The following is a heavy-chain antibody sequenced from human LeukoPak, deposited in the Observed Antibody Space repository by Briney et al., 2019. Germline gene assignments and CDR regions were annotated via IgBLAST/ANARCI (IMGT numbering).Heavy chain of an antibody. Sequence: PSETLSLTCTVSGGSISSSSYHWGWIRQPPGKGLEWIGSIYYSGSTYYNPSLKSRVTISVDTSKNQFSLKLSSVTAADTAVYYCARHRAHWDTYYFDYWGQGTLVTASS. D-gene: IGHD1/OR15-1a*01. CDR3: ARHRAHWDTYYFDY. V-gene: IGHV4-39*01. CDR1: GGSISSSSYH. CDR2: IYYSGST. J-gene: IGHJ4*02.